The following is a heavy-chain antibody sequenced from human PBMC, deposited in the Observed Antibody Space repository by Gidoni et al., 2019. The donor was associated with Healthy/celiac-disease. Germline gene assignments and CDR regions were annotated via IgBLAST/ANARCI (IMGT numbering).Heavy chain of an antibody. CDR2: IIPIFGTA. CDR1: GGTFSSYA. D-gene: IGHD5-12*01. CDR3: AREVGKMATIGNGFDP. J-gene: IGHJ5*02. Sequence: QVQLVQSGAEVKKPGSSVKVPCKASGGTFSSYAISWLRQAPGQGLEWMRGIIPIFGTANYAQKFQGRVTITADESTSTAYMELSSLRSEDTAVYYCAREVGKMATIGNGFDPWGQGTLVTVSS. V-gene: IGHV1-69*01.